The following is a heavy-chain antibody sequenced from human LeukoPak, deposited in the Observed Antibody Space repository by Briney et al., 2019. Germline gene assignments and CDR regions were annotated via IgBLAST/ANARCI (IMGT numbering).Heavy chain of an antibody. CDR1: GYTFTSYY. J-gene: IGHJ5*02. V-gene: IGHV1-46*01. D-gene: IGHD5-18*01. CDR2: INPSGGST. Sequence: ASVKVSCKASGYTFTSYYMHWVRQAPGQGLEWMGIINPSGGSTSYAQKFQGRVTITADESTSTAYMELSSLRSEDTAVYYCARGTVDTAMEREFDPWGQGTLVTVSS. CDR3: ARGTVDTAMEREFDP.